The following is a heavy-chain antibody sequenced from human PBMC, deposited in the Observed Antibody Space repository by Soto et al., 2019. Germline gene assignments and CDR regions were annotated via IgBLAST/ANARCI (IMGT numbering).Heavy chain of an antibody. CDR2: TYYRSKWYN. Sequence: PSQTLSLTCAISGDSVSSNSAAWNWIRQSPSRGLEWLGRTYYRSKWYNDYAVSVKSRITINPDTSKNQFSLQLNSVTPEDTAVYYCARDLAVAGHHLNWFDPWGQGTLVTVSS. D-gene: IGHD6-19*01. CDR3: ARDLAVAGHHLNWFDP. CDR1: GDSVSSNSAA. J-gene: IGHJ5*02. V-gene: IGHV6-1*01.